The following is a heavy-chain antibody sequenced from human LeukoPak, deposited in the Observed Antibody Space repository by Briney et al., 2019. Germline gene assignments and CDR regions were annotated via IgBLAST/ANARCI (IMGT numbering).Heavy chain of an antibody. CDR3: AKLGESAYYMDV. CDR2: ISGSGGST. J-gene: IGHJ6*03. Sequence: PGGSLRLSCAPSGFTFSSFDMHWVRQPPDKGLEWVSAISGSGGSTYYADSVKGRFTISRDNSKNTLYLQMNSLRAEDTAVYYCAKLGESAYYMDVWGKGTTVTVSS. V-gene: IGHV3-23*01. D-gene: IGHD6-25*01. CDR1: GFTFSSFD.